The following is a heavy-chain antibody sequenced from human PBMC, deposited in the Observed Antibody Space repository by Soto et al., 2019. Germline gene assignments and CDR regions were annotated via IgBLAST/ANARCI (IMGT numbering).Heavy chain of an antibody. CDR2: ICYSGDT. CDR1: GASSSSIKIC. D-gene: IGHD2-21*02. V-gene: IGHV4-39*01. CDR3: TRRDEVTSYYINH. J-gene: IGHJ4*02. Sequence: PSETLSPTCAVSGASSSSIKICWAWVRHPPGEGREWIATICYSGDTYYKPSLKSRVTTSVDTSKNWFSLNLNSVTAADTAVYFWTRRDEVTSYYINHWGQGMLVTVSS.